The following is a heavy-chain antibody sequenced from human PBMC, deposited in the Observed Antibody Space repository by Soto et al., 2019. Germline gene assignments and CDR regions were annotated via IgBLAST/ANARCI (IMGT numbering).Heavy chain of an antibody. D-gene: IGHD3-3*01. J-gene: IGHJ4*02. Sequence: EVQLVESGGGLVKPGGSLRLSCAASGFTFSSYSMNWVRQAPGKGLEWVSSISSSSSYIYYADSVKGRFTISRDNAKHSLYLQMNSLRAEDTAVYYCARYYDFWSGYYSGQFDYWGQGTLVTVSS. CDR1: GFTFSSYS. V-gene: IGHV3-21*01. CDR2: ISSSSSYI. CDR3: ARYYDFWSGYYSGQFDY.